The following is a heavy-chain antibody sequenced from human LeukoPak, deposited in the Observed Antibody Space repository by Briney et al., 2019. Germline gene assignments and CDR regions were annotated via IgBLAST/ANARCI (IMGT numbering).Heavy chain of an antibody. CDR1: GGSISSYY. CDR3: ARVGPYCGGDCYYDY. Sequence: SETLSLTCTVAGGSISSYYWSWLRQPPGKGLEWIGYIYYSGSTNYNPSLKSRVTISVDTSKNQFSLKLSSVTAADTAVYYCARVGPYCGGDCYYDYWGQGTLVTVSS. V-gene: IGHV4-59*01. J-gene: IGHJ4*02. D-gene: IGHD2-21*02. CDR2: IYYSGST.